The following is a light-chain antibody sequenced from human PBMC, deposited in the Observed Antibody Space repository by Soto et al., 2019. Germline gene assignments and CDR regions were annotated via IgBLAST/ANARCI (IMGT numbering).Light chain of an antibody. V-gene: IGKV3-15*01. CDR2: GAS. Sequence: EIVMTQSPATLSVSPGERATLSCRASQSVSSNLAWYQQKPGQAPRLLIYGASTRATGIPARFSGSGSGTEFTLTISSLQFDVLGFYYRRHLNTCPLRFG. CDR3: RHLNTCPLR. J-gene: IGKJ1*01. CDR1: QSVSSN.